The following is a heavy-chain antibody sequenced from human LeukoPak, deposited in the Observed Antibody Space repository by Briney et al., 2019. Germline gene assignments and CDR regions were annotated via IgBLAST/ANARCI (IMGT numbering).Heavy chain of an antibody. CDR3: AKDESGLLFDP. D-gene: IGHD3-10*01. Sequence: PGGSLRLSCIASGFTFSDACMSWVRQAPGKGLEWVARIESYSDGGTVDYAAPVKGRFTISRDDAKNTLFLQMNSLRAEDTAVYYCAKDESGLLFDPWGQGTLVTVSS. J-gene: IGHJ5*02. CDR2: IESYSDGGTV. CDR1: GFTFSDAC. V-gene: IGHV3-15*04.